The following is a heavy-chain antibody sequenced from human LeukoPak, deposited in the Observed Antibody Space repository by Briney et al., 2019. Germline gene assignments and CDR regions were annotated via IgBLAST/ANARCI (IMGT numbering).Heavy chain of an antibody. Sequence: SETLSLTCTVSVGSISSYYWSWIRQPPGKGPEWIGYIYYSGSTRYNPSLKSRVTISVDTSKNQISLKLDSVTAADTAVYYCARHDVAGATPDYFQHWGQGTLVTVSS. D-gene: IGHD1-26*01. CDR1: VGSISSYY. V-gene: IGHV4-59*08. CDR2: IYYSGST. CDR3: ARHDVAGATPDYFQH. J-gene: IGHJ1*01.